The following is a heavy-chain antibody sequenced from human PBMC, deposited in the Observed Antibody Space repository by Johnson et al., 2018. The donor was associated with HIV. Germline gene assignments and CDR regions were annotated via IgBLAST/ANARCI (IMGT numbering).Heavy chain of an antibody. CDR2: ISYDGSNK. Sequence: QVQLVESGGGVVQPGRSLRLSCAASGFTFSSYAMHWVRQAPGKGLEWVAVISYDGSNKYYADSVKGRFTISRDNSKNTLYLQMNSLRAEDTAVYYCARDYGQWPVAGAVDIWGQGTMVTVSS. CDR3: ARDYGQWPVAGAVDI. CDR1: GFTFSSYA. V-gene: IGHV3-30*04. D-gene: IGHD6-19*01. J-gene: IGHJ3*02.